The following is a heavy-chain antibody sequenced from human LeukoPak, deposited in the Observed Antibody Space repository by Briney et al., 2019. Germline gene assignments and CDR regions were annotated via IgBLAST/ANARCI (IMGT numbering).Heavy chain of an antibody. D-gene: IGHD6-19*01. CDR1: GGTFSSYA. J-gene: IGHJ3*02. CDR3: ARDQYNSGWNVDAFDI. CDR2: IIPIFGTA. Sequence: GSSVKVSCKASGGTFSSYAISWVRQAPGQGLEWMGRIIPIFGTANYAQKVQGRVTITTDESTSTAYMELSSLRSEDTAVYYCARDQYNSGWNVDAFDIWGQGTMVTVSS. V-gene: IGHV1-69*05.